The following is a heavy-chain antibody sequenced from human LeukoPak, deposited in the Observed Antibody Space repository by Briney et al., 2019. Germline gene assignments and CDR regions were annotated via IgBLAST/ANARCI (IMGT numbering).Heavy chain of an antibody. V-gene: IGHV3-23*01. D-gene: IGHD3-22*01. Sequence: GGSLRLSCAASGFTFSSYAMSWVRQAPGKGLEWVSAISGSGGSTYYADSVKGRFTISRDNSKNTLYLQMNSLRAEDTAVYYCARHSGYYYDSSGYHAFDIWGQGTMVTVSS. CDR1: GFTFSSYA. CDR2: ISGSGGST. CDR3: ARHSGYYYDSSGYHAFDI. J-gene: IGHJ3*02.